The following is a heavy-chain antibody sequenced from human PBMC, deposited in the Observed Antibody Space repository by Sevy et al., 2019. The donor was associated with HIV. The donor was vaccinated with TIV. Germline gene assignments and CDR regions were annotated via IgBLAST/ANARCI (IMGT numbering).Heavy chain of an antibody. Sequence: GGSLRLSCAASGFTFSTYAMNWVRQAPGKGLEWVSSISTNGRSAYYTDSVEGRFTISRDNSKNTLYLQMNSLRADDTAVYYCAKGPPDGSYDYFDSWGQGTLVTVSS. J-gene: IGHJ4*02. D-gene: IGHD3-10*01. CDR3: AKGPPDGSYDYFDS. CDR1: GFTFSTYA. CDR2: ISTNGRSA. V-gene: IGHV3-23*01.